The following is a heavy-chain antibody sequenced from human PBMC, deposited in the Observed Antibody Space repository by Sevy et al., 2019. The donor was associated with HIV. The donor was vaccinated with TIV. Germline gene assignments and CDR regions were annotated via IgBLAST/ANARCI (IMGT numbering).Heavy chain of an antibody. J-gene: IGHJ6*02. Sequence: GGSLRLSCAASTFSVTDNYMSWVRQAPGKGLEWVSTIYSGGSTFYADSVKGRFTISRDNSKNTLYLQMNSPRAEDTAVYYCARDRYYDASGYYYYYYGLDVWGQGTTVTVSS. CDR1: TFSVTDNY. D-gene: IGHD3-22*01. CDR3: ARDRYYDASGYYYYYYGLDV. V-gene: IGHV3-66*01. CDR2: IYSGGST.